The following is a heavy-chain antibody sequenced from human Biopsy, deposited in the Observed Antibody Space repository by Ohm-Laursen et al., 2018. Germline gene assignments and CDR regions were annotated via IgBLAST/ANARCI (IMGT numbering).Heavy chain of an antibody. V-gene: IGHV4-61*01. CDR1: GDSLTSGPEN. CDR2: IYSGGNT. J-gene: IGHJ4*02. D-gene: IGHD6-19*01. Sequence: GTLSLTCPVSGDSLTSGPENWSWIRQSPGQGLEYIGFIYSGGNTNYNPSLKNRVTMSVDTSKNQFYLKLYSVTAADTAVYYCARGRRTSGWPYFDNWGQGALVSVSP. CDR3: ARGRRTSGWPYFDN.